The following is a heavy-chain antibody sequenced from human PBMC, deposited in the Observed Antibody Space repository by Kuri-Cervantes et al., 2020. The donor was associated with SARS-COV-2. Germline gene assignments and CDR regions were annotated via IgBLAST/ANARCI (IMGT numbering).Heavy chain of an antibody. Sequence: SQTLSLTCAVYGGSFSGYYWSWIRQPPGKGLEWIGYIYYSGSTNYNPSLKSRVTISVDTSKNQFSLKLSSVTAADTAVYCCASQPYCSGGSCYSAYFDYWGQGTLVTVSS. J-gene: IGHJ4*02. CDR3: ASQPYCSGGSCYSAYFDY. D-gene: IGHD2-15*01. CDR1: GGSFSGYY. CDR2: IYYSGST. V-gene: IGHV4-59*08.